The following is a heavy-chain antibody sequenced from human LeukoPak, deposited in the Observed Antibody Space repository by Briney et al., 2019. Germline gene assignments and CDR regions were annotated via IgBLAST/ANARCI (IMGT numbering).Heavy chain of an antibody. CDR2: INPKSGGT. Sequence: ASVTVSCKASGYSFTGKYMHWVRQAPGQGLERMGWINPKSGGTNYAQKLRGRVTMTRDTSITTAYMELSGLSSDDTAVYYCAREGPTEYWFDPWGQGTLVTVSS. V-gene: IGHV1-2*02. CDR1: GYSFTGKY. D-gene: IGHD1-26*01. CDR3: AREGPTEYWFDP. J-gene: IGHJ5*02.